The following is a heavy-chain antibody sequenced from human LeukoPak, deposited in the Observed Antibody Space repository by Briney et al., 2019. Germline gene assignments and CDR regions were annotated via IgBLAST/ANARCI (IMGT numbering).Heavy chain of an antibody. V-gene: IGHV4-4*07. CDR2: IHTSGRT. J-gene: IGHJ5*02. CDR1: GGSISSYY. CDR3: ARGVPWFGELGRSNWFDP. D-gene: IGHD3-10*01. Sequence: SETLSLTCTVSGGSISSYYWSWIRQPAGKGLEWIGRIHTSGRTIYNPSLKSRVTMSVDTSKNQFSLRLNSVTAADTAVYYCARGVPWFGELGRSNWFDPWGQGTLVTVSS.